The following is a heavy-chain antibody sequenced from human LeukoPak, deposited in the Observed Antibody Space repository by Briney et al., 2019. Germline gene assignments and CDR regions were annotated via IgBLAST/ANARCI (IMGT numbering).Heavy chain of an antibody. D-gene: IGHD3-3*01. Sequence: ASVKVSCKASGYTFTSYDINWVRQATGQGLEWMGWMNPNSGNTGYAQKFQGRVTMTRNTSISTAYMELSSLRSEDTAVYYCARARRITIFGVVIADAFDIWGQGTMVTVPS. CDR1: GYTFTSYD. V-gene: IGHV1-8*01. J-gene: IGHJ3*02. CDR3: ARARRITIFGVVIADAFDI. CDR2: MNPNSGNT.